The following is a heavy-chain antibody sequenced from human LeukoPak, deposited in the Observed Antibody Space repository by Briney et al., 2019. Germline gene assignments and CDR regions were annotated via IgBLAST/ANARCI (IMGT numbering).Heavy chain of an antibody. CDR3: ARASFNVVFGNWFDP. V-gene: IGHV4-39*01. D-gene: IGHD2-8*01. Sequence: SEALSLTCTVSSSSIGSSSNYWGWIRQAPGKGLEWIGNVYYSGSTFYNPSLKSRVTISVDTSKNQFSLKLRSVTAADTAIYYFARASFNVVFGNWFDPWGQGTLVTVSS. CDR2: VYYSGST. CDR1: SSSIGSSSNY. J-gene: IGHJ5*02.